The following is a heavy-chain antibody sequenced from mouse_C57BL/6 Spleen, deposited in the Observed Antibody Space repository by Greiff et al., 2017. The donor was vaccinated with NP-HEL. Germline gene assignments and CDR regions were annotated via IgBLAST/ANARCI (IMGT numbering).Heavy chain of an antibody. V-gene: IGHV1-82*01. CDR2: IYPGDGDT. D-gene: IGHD1-1*01. CDR1: GYAFSSSW. J-gene: IGHJ3*01. CDR3: VYYYGSSLAWFAY. Sequence: VQLQQSGPELVKPGASVKISCKASGYAFSSSWMNWVKQRPGKGLEWIGRIYPGDGDTNYNGKFKGKATLTADKSSSTAYMQLSSLTSEDSAVYFCVYYYGSSLAWFAYWGQGTLVTVSA.